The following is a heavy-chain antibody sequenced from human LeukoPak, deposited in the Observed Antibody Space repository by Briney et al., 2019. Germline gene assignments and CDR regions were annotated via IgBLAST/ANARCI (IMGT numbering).Heavy chain of an antibody. Sequence: ASVKVSCKASGYTFTSYYMHWVRQAPGQGLEWMGIINPSGGSTSYAQKFQGRVTMTRDMSTSTVYMELSSLRSEDTAVYYCARDQDYYDSSGYYPDDYWGQGTLVTVSS. J-gene: IGHJ4*02. V-gene: IGHV1-46*01. CDR3: ARDQDYYDSSGYYPDDY. D-gene: IGHD3-22*01. CDR1: GYTFTSYY. CDR2: INPSGGST.